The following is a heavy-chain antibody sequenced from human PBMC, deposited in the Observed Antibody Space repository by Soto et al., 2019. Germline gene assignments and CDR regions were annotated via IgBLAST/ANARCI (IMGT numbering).Heavy chain of an antibody. CDR3: ARDPDRFGYSSRGGFDY. V-gene: IGHV6-1*01. CDR2: TYYRSKWYN. J-gene: IGHJ4*02. CDR1: GDSVSSNSAA. Sequence: SQTLSLTCAISGDSVSSNSAAWNWIRQSPSRGLEWLGRTYYRSKWYNDYAVSVKSRITINPDTSKNQFSLQLISVTPEDTAVYYCARDPDRFGYSSRGGFDYWGQGTLVTVSS. D-gene: IGHD6-13*01.